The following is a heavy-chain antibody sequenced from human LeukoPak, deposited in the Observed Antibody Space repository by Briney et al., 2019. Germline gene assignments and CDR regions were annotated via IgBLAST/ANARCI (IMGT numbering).Heavy chain of an antibody. CDR2: IYNDGGLP. CDR3: TREGSTLGSYGSGSHYNFDY. V-gene: IGHV3-33*07. D-gene: IGHD3-10*01. CDR1: GFSFSSYG. J-gene: IGHJ4*02. Sequence: QTGGSLRLSCAASGFSFSSYGMYWVRQAPGKGLEGVALIYNDGGLPNYLDSVRGRFTISRDNSKNTLYLQMDSLRVEDTAVYYCTREGSTLGSYGSGSHYNFDYWGQGTLVTVSS.